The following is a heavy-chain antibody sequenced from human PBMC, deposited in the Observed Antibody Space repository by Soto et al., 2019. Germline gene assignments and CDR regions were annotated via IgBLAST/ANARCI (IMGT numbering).Heavy chain of an antibody. CDR2: IYYSGST. CDR3: ARGGLDAGGNWFDP. CDR1: GGSISSYY. D-gene: IGHD6-19*01. J-gene: IGHJ5*02. Sequence: QVQLQESGPGLVKPSETLSLTCTVSGGSISSYYWSWIRQPPGKGLEWIGYIYYSGSTNYNPSLKSRVTLSVDTSKNQFSLKLSSVTAADTAVYYCARGGLDAGGNWFDPWGQGTLVTVSS. V-gene: IGHV4-59*01.